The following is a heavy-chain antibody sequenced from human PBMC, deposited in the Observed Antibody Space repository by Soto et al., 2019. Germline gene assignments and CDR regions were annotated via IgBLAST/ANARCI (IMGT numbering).Heavy chain of an antibody. V-gene: IGHV3-48*01. Sequence: ESGGGLVQRGGSLSLSCVASGFSFSSYSMNWVRQAPGKGLEWISYIGTSTSTIQYADSVKGRFTISRDNAKNSRYLQMSSLRAEDTAVYYCVRDRDYAFDIWGQGTMVTVSS. J-gene: IGHJ3*02. CDR3: VRDRDYAFDI. D-gene: IGHD4-17*01. CDR1: GFSFSSYS. CDR2: IGTSTSTI.